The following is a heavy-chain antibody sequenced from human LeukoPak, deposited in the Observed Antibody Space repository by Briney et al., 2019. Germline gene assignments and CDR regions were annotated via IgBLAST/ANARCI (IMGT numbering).Heavy chain of an antibody. CDR1: GGSFSGYY. CDR3: ARGPLHGAFDI. V-gene: IGHV4-34*01. J-gene: IGHJ3*02. Sequence: SETLSLTCAVYGGSFSGYYWSWIRQPPGKGLEWIGEINHSGSTNYNPSLKSRVTISVGTSKNQFSLKLSSVTAADTAVYYCARGPLHGAFDIWGQGTMVIVSS. CDR2: INHSGST.